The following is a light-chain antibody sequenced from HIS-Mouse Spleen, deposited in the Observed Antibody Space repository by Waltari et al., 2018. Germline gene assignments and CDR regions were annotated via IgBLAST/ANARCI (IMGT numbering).Light chain of an antibody. CDR1: TSVSSSY. CDR2: GAS. J-gene: IGKJ4*01. CDR3: QQYGSSPPALT. V-gene: IGKV3-20*01. Sequence: EIVFTQSPGTLSLSPGERATLSCRASTSVSSSYLAWYQQKPGQAPRLLIYGASSRANGIADRFSGSGSGTDFTLTISRLEPEDFAVYYCQQYGSSPPALTFGGGTKVEIK.